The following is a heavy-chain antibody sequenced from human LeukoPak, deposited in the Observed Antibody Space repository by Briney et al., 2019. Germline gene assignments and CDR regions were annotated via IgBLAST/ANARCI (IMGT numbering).Heavy chain of an antibody. CDR1: GFTFRSFA. D-gene: IGHD1-7*01. V-gene: IGHV3-21*01. J-gene: IGHJ4*02. CDR3: ARDWNYYFDY. Sequence: GGSLRLSCAASGFTFRSFAVTWVRQAPGKGLEWVSSISSSSSYIYYADSVKGRFTISRDNAKNSLYLQMNSLRAEDTAVYYCARDWNYYFDYWGQGTLVTVSS. CDR2: ISSSSSYI.